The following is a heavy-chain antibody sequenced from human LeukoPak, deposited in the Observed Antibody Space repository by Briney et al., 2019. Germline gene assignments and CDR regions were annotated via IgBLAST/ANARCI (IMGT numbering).Heavy chain of an antibody. D-gene: IGHD2-2*01. V-gene: IGHV3-21*01. J-gene: IGHJ4*02. CDR3: AREGHLTPLGCSSTSCYVWVFDY. CDR2: ISSSSSYI. Sequence: GSLILSCAASGFTFISYSMNWVRQAPGKGLEWVSSISSSSSYIYYADSVKGRFTISRDNAKNSLYLQMNSLRAEDTAVYYCAREGHLTPLGCSSTSCYVWVFDYWGQGTLVTVSS. CDR1: GFTFISYS.